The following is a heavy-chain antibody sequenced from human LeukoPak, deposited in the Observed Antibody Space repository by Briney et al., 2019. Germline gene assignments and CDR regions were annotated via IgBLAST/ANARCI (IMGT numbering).Heavy chain of an antibody. CDR1: GFTFSSYA. CDR2: ISGSGGST. D-gene: IGHD2-2*01. Sequence: GGSLRPSCAASGFTFSSYAMSWVRQAPGKGLEWVSAISGSGGSTYYADSVKGRFTISRDNSKNTLYLQMNSLRAEDTAVYYCVKDRFRIVVVPAANFDYWGQGTLVTVSS. J-gene: IGHJ4*02. CDR3: VKDRFRIVVVPAANFDY. V-gene: IGHV3-23*01.